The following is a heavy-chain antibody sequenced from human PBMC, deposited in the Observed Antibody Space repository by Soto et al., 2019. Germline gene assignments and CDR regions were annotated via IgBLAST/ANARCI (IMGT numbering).Heavy chain of an antibody. Sequence: PSETLSLTCTVSGGSISSGGYYWSWIRQHPGKGLEWIGYIYYSGSTYYNPSLKSRVTISVDTSKNQFSLKLGSVTAADTAVYYCARGRVRWLVQRVLDYWGQGTLVTVSS. CDR1: GGSISSGGYY. V-gene: IGHV4-31*03. J-gene: IGHJ4*02. CDR2: IYYSGST. CDR3: ARGRVRWLVQRVLDY. D-gene: IGHD6-19*01.